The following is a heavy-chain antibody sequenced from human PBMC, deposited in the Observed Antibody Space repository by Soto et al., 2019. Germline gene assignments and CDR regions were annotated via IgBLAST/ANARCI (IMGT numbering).Heavy chain of an antibody. J-gene: IGHJ4*02. Sequence: SETLSLTCTVSGGSISSYYWSWIRQPPGKGLEWIGYIYYSGSTNYNPSLKSRVTISVDTSKNQFSLKLSSVTAADTAVYYCARRNSSGYYYYFDYWGQGTLVTVSS. V-gene: IGHV4-59*01. CDR2: IYYSGST. CDR3: ARRNSSGYYYYFDY. D-gene: IGHD3-22*01. CDR1: GGSISSYY.